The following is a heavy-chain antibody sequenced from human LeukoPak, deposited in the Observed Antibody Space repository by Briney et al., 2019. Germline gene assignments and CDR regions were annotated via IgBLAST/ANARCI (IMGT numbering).Heavy chain of an antibody. CDR3: ATRPYCSGGSCYSSLVDY. V-gene: IGHV1-69*06. Sequence: GASVKVSCKASGGTFSSYAISGVRQAPGQGLEWMGGIIPIFGTANYAQKFQGSVTITADKSTSTAYMELSSLRSEDTAVYYCATRPYCSGGSCYSSLVDYWGQGTLVTVSS. CDR1: GGTFSSYA. J-gene: IGHJ4*02. D-gene: IGHD2-15*01. CDR2: IIPIFGTA.